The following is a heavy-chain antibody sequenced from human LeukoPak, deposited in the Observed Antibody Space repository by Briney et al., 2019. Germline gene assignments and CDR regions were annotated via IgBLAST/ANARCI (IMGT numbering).Heavy chain of an antibody. D-gene: IGHD3-10*01. V-gene: IGHV1-2*02. Sequence: ASVTVSCKASGYTFTGYYIHWVRQAPGQGLEWMAWINPNSGATNYAQKFQGRVTMTRDTSISTAYMELSRLTSDDTAVYFCARGRFGEWDNWFDPWGQGTLVTVSS. J-gene: IGHJ5*02. CDR3: ARGRFGEWDNWFDP. CDR2: INPNSGAT. CDR1: GYTFTGYY.